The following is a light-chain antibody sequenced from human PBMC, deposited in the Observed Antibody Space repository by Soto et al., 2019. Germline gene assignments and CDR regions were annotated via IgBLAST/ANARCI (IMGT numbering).Light chain of an antibody. V-gene: IGKV3-20*01. CDR1: QSVSSSV. J-gene: IGKJ1*01. CDR2: GAS. CDR3: QHYGSSPET. Sequence: EIVLTHSPGSLSLSPGERATPSCTASQSVSSSVLAWYQQKPGQANRLLIYGASSRATGIPDRFSGSGSGTDFTLTISRLEPEDFAVYYCQHYGSSPETFGQGTKVDI.